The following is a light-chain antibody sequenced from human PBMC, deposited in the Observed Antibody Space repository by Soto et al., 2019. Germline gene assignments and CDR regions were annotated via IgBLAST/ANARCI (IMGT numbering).Light chain of an antibody. CDR1: PSVPNY. Sequence: ELSLTQSPATLSLSPGERVTLSCQASPSVPNYVAWYQQKPGQAPRLLIYGAFNRATGIPARFSGSGSGADFTLTISSLEPEDFAIYYCQQRNTWPPVTFGQGTRLEI. CDR2: GAF. J-gene: IGKJ5*01. CDR3: QQRNTWPPVT. V-gene: IGKV3-11*01.